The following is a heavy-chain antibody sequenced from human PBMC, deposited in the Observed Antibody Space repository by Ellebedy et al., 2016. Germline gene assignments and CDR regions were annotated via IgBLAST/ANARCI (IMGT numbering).Heavy chain of an antibody. Sequence: GESLKISCAASGFTLSDYSMNWVRQAPGKGLEWVATISGAGYTTFFADSVKGRFTISRDNSKNTLYLQMNNLRVDDTALYYCRQGHYFDQWGQGALVTVSS. CDR2: ISGAGYTT. CDR3: RQGHYFDQ. CDR1: GFTLSDYS. J-gene: IGHJ4*02. V-gene: IGHV3-23*01.